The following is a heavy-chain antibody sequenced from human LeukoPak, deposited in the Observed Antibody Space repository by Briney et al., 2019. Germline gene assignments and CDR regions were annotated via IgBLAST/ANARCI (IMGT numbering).Heavy chain of an antibody. CDR1: GFTFSDYY. V-gene: IGHV3-7*01. CDR3: ASYIAAAGTISLDY. CDR2: IKQDGSEK. Sequence: GGSLRLSCAASGFTFSDYYMSWIRQAPGKGLEWVANIKQDGSEKYYVDSVKGRFTISRDNAKNLLYLQMNSLRAEDTAVYYCASYIAAAGTISLDYWGQGTLVTVSS. D-gene: IGHD6-13*01. J-gene: IGHJ4*02.